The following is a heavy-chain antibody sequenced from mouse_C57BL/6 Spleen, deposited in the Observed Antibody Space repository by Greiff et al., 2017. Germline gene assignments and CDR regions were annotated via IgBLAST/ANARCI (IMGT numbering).Heavy chain of an antibody. V-gene: IGHV1-69*01. CDR2: LDPSDSYT. CDR1: GYTFTSYW. Sequence: QVQLQQPGAELVMPGASVKLSCKASGYTFTSYWMHWVKQRPGQGLEWIGELDPSDSYTNYNQKFKGKSTLTVDKSSSTAYMQLSSLTSEDSAVYYCARGSSSWFAYWGQGTLVTVSA. D-gene: IGHD1-3*01. CDR3: ARGSSSWFAY. J-gene: IGHJ3*01.